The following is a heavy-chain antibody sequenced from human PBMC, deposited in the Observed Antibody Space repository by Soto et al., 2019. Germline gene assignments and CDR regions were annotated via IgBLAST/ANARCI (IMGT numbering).Heavy chain of an antibody. CDR3: ARVLRGWFDP. V-gene: IGHV4-4*02. Sequence: PSEILSLTCAVSGGSITSANWWTWVRQPPGGGLEWIGEISHSGITNYKASLKSRVTMSVDKTKNDVSLKLTSVTAADTAVYYCARVLRGWFDPWGQGTPVTVSS. CDR1: GGSITSANW. CDR2: ISHSGIT. J-gene: IGHJ5*02.